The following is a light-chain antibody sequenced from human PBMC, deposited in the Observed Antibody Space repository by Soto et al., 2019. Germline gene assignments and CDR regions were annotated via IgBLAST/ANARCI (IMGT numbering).Light chain of an antibody. Sequence: EIVLTQSPGTLSLSPGERATLSCRASQSVSSNNLAWYQQKPGQPPRLLIYGVSSRATDIPDRFSGSGSGTGFTLTISRLEPEDFAVYYCQQSGSSSATFGQGTKVDIK. CDR2: GVS. CDR3: QQSGSSSAT. CDR1: QSVSSNN. V-gene: IGKV3-20*01. J-gene: IGKJ1*01.